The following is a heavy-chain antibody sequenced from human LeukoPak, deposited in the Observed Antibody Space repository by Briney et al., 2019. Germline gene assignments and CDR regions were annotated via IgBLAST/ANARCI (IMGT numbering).Heavy chain of an antibody. CDR2: IYYSGST. V-gene: IGHV4-31*03. D-gene: IGHD2-2*01. J-gene: IGHJ3*02. CDR1: GGSISSGGYY. Sequence: PSETLSLTCTVSGGSISSGGYYWSWIRQHPGKGLEWIGYIYYSGSTYYNPSLKSRVTISVDTSKNQFSLKLSSETAADTAVYYCARDMAVDCSSTSCYSAFDIWGQGTMVTVSS. CDR3: ARDMAVDCSSTSCYSAFDI.